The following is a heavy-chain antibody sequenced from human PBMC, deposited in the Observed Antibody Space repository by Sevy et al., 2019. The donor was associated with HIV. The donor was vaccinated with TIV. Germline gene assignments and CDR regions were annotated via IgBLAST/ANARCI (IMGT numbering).Heavy chain of an antibody. CDR1: GFTFSSYG. Sequence: GGSLRLSCAASGFTFSSYGMSWVRQAPGKGLEWVSAISGSGGSTYYADSVKGRFTISRDNSKNTLYLQMNSLRAEDTAVYYCAKPHGSGSYYKEYYFDYWGQGSLVTVSS. CDR2: ISGSGGST. CDR3: AKPHGSGSYYKEYYFDY. V-gene: IGHV3-23*01. D-gene: IGHD3-10*01. J-gene: IGHJ4*02.